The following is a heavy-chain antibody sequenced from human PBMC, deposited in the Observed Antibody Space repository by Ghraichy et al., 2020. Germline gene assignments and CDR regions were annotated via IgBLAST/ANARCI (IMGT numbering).Heavy chain of an antibody. CDR2: INPSGSST. J-gene: IGHJ6*02. CDR3: ASSQDYDSSGYHYYSYGMDV. Sequence: ASVKVSCKASGYTFTSYYMHWVRQAPGQGLEWMGIINPSGSSTSYAQKFQGRVTMTRDTSTSTVYMELSSLRSEDAAVYYCASSQDYDSSGYHYYSYGMDVWGQGTTVTVSS. D-gene: IGHD3-22*01. V-gene: IGHV1-46*01. CDR1: GYTFTSYY.